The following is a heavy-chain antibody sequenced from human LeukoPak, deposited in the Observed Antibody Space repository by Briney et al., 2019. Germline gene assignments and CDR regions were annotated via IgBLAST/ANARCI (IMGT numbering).Heavy chain of an antibody. CDR3: ARDHATDY. V-gene: IGHV3-23*01. J-gene: IGHJ4*02. CDR2: ISGGGDVT. CDR1: NFAFSTYA. Sequence: GGSLRLSCAASNFAFSTYAMSWVRQAPGKGLEWVSTISGGGDVTYYADSVKGLFTISRDNSKNTLYLQMNSLRAEDTAVYYCARDHATDYWGQGTLVTVSS.